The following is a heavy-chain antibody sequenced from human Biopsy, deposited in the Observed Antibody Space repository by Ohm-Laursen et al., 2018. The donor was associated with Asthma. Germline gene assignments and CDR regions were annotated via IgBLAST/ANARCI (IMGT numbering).Heavy chain of an antibody. CDR2: IRNSSSAI. D-gene: IGHD5-18*01. J-gene: IGHJ4*02. CDR3: ARGYSLGGDFHY. Sequence: SLRLSCAASGFTFSSYSKNWVRQAPGMGLEWVSYIRNSSSAIYYADSVKGRFTISRDNAKNSLYLQMNSLRAEDTAVYYCARGYSLGGDFHYWGQGILVTVSS. V-gene: IGHV3-48*01. CDR1: GFTFSSYS.